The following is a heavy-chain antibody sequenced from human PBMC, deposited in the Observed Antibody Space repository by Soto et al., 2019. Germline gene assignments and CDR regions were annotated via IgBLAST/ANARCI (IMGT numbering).Heavy chain of an antibody. CDR1: GYTFTSYG. CDR2: INAYNGNT. V-gene: IGHV1-18*01. D-gene: IGHD6-19*01. J-gene: IGHJ4*02. CDR3: ARDPVAVTYFDY. Sequence: QVQLVQSGAEVKKPGASVKVSCKASGYTFTSYGISWVRQAPGQGLEWMGWINAYNGNTNYAQKLQGRVTMTSGTSTSTAYMELRSLRSDDTAVFYCARDPVAVTYFDYWGQGTLVTVSS.